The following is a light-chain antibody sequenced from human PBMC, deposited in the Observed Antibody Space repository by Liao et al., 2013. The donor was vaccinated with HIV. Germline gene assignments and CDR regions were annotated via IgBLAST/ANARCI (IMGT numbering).Light chain of an antibody. J-gene: IGLJ2*01. Sequence: SYEVTQPPSVSVSPGQTASITCSGDKLGDRYACWYQQKPGQAPVLLIYHASDRPSGIPERFSASNSGNTATLTITRAQVGDEADYHCHVWDSGIVFFGGGTKVTVL. CDR1: KLGDRY. CDR3: HVWDSGIVF. V-gene: IGLV3-1*01. CDR2: HAS.